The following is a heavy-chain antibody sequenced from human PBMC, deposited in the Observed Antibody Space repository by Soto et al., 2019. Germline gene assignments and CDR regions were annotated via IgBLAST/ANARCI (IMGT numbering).Heavy chain of an antibody. D-gene: IGHD6-6*01. V-gene: IGHV3-11*01. CDR2: ISSGAITI. CDR1: GLTFSDYY. Sequence: LRLSFAASGLTFSDYYMNWIRQAPGKGLEWVSYISSGAITIYYADSVKGRFTISRDNAKNSLYLQMNSLRAEDTAVYYCAGQYSSSSVEFWGQGTLVTVSS. J-gene: IGHJ4*02. CDR3: AGQYSSSSVEF.